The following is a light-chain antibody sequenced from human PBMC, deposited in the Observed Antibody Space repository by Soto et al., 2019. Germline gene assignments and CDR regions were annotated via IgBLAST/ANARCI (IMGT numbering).Light chain of an antibody. Sequence: DLQMTQSPSSLSASVGDRVTITCRTSHDISTYLAWYQQKPGKVPKLLIHAASTLQSGVPSRFSGSGSGTDFTLTISSLQPEDVATYYCQKYNSAPRITFGGGTKVEIK. CDR1: HDISTY. CDR3: QKYNSAPRIT. J-gene: IGKJ4*01. CDR2: AAS. V-gene: IGKV1-27*01.